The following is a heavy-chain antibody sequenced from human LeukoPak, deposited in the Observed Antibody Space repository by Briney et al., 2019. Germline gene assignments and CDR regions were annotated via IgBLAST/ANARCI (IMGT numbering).Heavy chain of an antibody. CDR3: VTSSAVGGAQRAFDY. CDR1: GYTFTGYY. Sequence: ASAKVSCKASGYTFTGYYIHWVRQAPGQGLEWLGWIKPNAGDTKYAQKFQGRVTVTRDTSISTAYMELSRLRSDDTAVYYCVTSSAVGGAQRAFDYWGQGTLVTVSS. J-gene: IGHJ4*02. D-gene: IGHD3-10*01. CDR2: IKPNAGDT. V-gene: IGHV1-2*02.